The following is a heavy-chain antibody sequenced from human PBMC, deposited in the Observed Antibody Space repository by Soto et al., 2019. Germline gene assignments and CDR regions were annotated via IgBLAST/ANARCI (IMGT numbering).Heavy chain of an antibody. CDR2: IYSGGST. Sequence: EVQLVESGGGLVQPGGSLRLSCAASGFTVSSNYMSWVRQAPGKGLEWVSLIYSGGSTYYADSVKGRFTISRHNSKNTLYLQMHSRSGEETAVYYCAATRLGYWGQGTLVTGSS. CDR1: GFTVSSNY. V-gene: IGHV3-53*04. CDR3: AATRLGY. J-gene: IGHJ4*02. D-gene: IGHD5-12*01.